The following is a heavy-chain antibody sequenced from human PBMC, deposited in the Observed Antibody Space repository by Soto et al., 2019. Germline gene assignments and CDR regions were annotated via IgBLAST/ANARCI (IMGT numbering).Heavy chain of an antibody. CDR3: ARSGRPGYCSSTSCYSLYYYYGMDV. CDR2: INAGNGNT. CDR1: GYTFTSYA. D-gene: IGHD2-2*01. V-gene: IGHV1-3*01. J-gene: IGHJ6*02. Sequence: QVQLVQSGAEVKKPGASVKVSCKASGYTFTSYAMHWVRQAPGQRLEWMGWINAGNGNTKYSQKFQGRVTITRDTSASIAYXXLXSXXSEDTAVYYCARSGRPGYCSSTSCYSLYYYYGMDVWGQGTTVTVSS.